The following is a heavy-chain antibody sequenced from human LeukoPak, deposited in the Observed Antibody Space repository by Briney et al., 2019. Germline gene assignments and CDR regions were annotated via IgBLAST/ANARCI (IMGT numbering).Heavy chain of an antibody. J-gene: IGHJ4*02. CDR1: GFTFRNHG. V-gene: IGHV3-30*02. Sequence: GGSLRLSCAASGFTFRNHGMHWVRQAPGKGLEWVAIIWYDGSNKYYADSVKGRFTISRDNSKNTLYLQMNSLRAEDTAVYYCAKPPEVGATVGYFDYWGQGTLVTVSS. D-gene: IGHD1-26*01. CDR3: AKPPEVGATVGYFDY. CDR2: IWYDGSNK.